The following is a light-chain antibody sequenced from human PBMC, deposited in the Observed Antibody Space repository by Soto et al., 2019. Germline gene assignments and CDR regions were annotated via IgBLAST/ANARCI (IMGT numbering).Light chain of an antibody. Sequence: EVVLTQSPGTLSLSPGERATLSCGASQSATSTYLAWYQKKPGQAPRLLISGTSTRATGIPDRFSGSGSGTDFTLTISRLEPEDFAVYYCQQYGSSPPTFGQGTRLEI. J-gene: IGKJ5*01. CDR2: GTS. CDR1: QSATSTY. V-gene: IGKV3-20*01. CDR3: QQYGSSPPT.